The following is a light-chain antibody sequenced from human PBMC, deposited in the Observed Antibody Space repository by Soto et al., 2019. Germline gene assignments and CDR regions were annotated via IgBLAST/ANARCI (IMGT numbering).Light chain of an antibody. CDR2: GNT. V-gene: IGLV1-40*01. Sequence: QSVLTQPPSVSGAPGQRVTISCTGSSSNIGVAYEVHWYQHLPGKAPKLLIYGNTNRPSGVPDRFSGSKSGTSASLAITGLQAEDEADYYCQSYDSSLSASYVFGGGTKVTVL. J-gene: IGLJ1*01. CDR3: QSYDSSLSASYV. CDR1: SSNIGVAYE.